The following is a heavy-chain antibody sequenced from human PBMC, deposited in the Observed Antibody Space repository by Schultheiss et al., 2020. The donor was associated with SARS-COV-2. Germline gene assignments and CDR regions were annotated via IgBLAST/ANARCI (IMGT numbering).Heavy chain of an antibody. Sequence: GESLKISCAASGFTFSSYGMHWVRQAPGKGLEWVAVIWYDGSNKYYADSVKGRFTISRDNSKNTLYLQMNSLRAEDTAVYYCARDGSWGNYGLHDAFDIWGQGTMVTVSS. J-gene: IGHJ3*02. CDR1: GFTFSSYG. V-gene: IGHV3-33*01. D-gene: IGHD4-11*01. CDR2: IWYDGSNK. CDR3: ARDGSWGNYGLHDAFDI.